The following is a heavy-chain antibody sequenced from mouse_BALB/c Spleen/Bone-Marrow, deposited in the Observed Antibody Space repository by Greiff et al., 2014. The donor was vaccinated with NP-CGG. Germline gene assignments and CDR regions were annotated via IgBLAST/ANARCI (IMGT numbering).Heavy chain of an antibody. CDR2: IYPGSGNT. Sequence: VQLQQSGAELARPGASVKLSCKASGYTFTDYYINWVKQRTGQGLEWIGEIYPGSGNTYYNEKFKGKATLTADKSSSTAYMQLSSLTSEDSAVYFCARSDDGYPRDAMDYWGQGTSVTVSS. CDR3: ARSDDGYPRDAMDY. D-gene: IGHD2-3*01. J-gene: IGHJ4*01. CDR1: GYTFTDYY. V-gene: IGHV1-77*01.